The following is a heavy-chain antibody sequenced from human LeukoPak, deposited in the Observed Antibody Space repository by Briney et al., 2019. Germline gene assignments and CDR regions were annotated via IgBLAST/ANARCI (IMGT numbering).Heavy chain of an antibody. CDR2: IIPIFGTA. J-gene: IGHJ5*02. D-gene: IGHD6-13*01. CDR3: ARNRYSSSWDSHTNWFDP. V-gene: IGHV1-69*13. Sequence: GASVKVSCKASGGTFSSYAISWVRQAPGQGLEWMGGIIPIFGTANYAQKFQGRVTITADESTSTAYMELSSLRSDDTAVYYCARNRYSSSWDSHTNWFDPWGQGTLVTVSS. CDR1: GGTFSSYA.